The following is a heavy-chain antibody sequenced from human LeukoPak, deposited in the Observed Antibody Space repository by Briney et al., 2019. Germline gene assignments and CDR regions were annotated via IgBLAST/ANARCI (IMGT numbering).Heavy chain of an antibody. D-gene: IGHD6-13*01. CDR3: AKDGGRAAAGTVDS. J-gene: IGHJ4*02. Sequence: PGGSLRPSCAASGFTFSNYAMHWVRQAPGKGLEWVAVVSSDGNSKYYADSIKGRFTISRDNSKNTLYLQINSLRADDTAVFYCAKDGGRAAAGTVDSWGQGALVTVSS. V-gene: IGHV3-30*18. CDR2: VSSDGNSK. CDR1: GFTFSNYA.